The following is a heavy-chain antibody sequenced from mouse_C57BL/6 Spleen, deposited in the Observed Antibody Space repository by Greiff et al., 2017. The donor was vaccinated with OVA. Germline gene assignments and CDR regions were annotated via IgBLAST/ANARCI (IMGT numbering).Heavy chain of an antibody. J-gene: IGHJ1*03. Sequence: EVKLVESGEGLVKPGGSLKLSCAASGFTFSSYAMSWVRQTPETRLEWVAYISSGGDYIYYADTVKGRFTISRDNARNTLYLQMSSLKSEDTAMYYCTREEDYYGSSYRYFDVWGTGTTVTVSS. D-gene: IGHD1-1*01. CDR2: ISSGGDYI. CDR3: TREEDYYGSSYRYFDV. CDR1: GFTFSSYA. V-gene: IGHV5-9-1*02.